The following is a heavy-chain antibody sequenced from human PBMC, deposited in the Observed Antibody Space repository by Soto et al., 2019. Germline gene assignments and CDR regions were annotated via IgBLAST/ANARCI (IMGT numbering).Heavy chain of an antibody. J-gene: IGHJ4*02. CDR2: ISYDGSNK. D-gene: IGHD2-15*01. CDR3: AREVAATTHFDY. V-gene: IGHV3-30-3*01. Sequence: GGSLRLSCAASGFNFSSYAMHWVRQAPGKGLEWVAVISYDGSNKYYADSVKGRFTISRDNSKNTLYLQMNSLRAEDTAVYYCAREVAATTHFDYWGQGTLVTVSS. CDR1: GFNFSSYA.